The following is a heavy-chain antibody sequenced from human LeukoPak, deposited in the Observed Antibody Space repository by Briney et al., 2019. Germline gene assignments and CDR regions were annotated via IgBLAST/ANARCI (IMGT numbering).Heavy chain of an antibody. V-gene: IGHV1-2*02. CDR3: ARDLDYYGSGSFFNI. J-gene: IGHJ3*02. CDR2: INPNSGGT. Sequence: ASVKVCCKASGYTFTAYSMHWVRQAPGQGLEWMGWINPNSGGTNYAQKFQGRVTMTRDTSITTAYMELSRLRSDDTAVYYCARDLDYYGSGSFFNIWGQGTMVTVSS. D-gene: IGHD3-10*01. CDR1: GYTFTAYS.